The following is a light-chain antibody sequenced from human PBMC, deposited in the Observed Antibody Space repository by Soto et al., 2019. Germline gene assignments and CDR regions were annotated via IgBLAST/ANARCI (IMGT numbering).Light chain of an antibody. CDR2: GNS. CDR1: SSNIGAGYD. J-gene: IGLJ1*01. V-gene: IGLV1-40*01. CDR3: QSYDSSLSGWEV. Sequence: QSVLTQPPSVSGAPGQRVTISCTGSSSNIGAGYDVHWYQQLPGTAPKLLIYGNSNRPSGVPDRFSGSKSGTSASRAITGLQAEDDADYYSQSYDSSLSGWEVFGTGTKLTVL.